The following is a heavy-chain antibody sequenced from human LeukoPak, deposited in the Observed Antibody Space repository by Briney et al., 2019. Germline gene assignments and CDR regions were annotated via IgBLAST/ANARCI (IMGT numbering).Heavy chain of an antibody. J-gene: IGHJ3*02. CDR2: IIPILGIA. Sequence: ASMKVSCKASGGTFSSYAISWVRQAPGQGLEWMGRIIPILGIANYAQKFQGRVTITADKSTSTAYMELSSLRSEDTAVYYCASGRKYYDYVWGSYRTKHGAFDIWGQGTMVTVSS. CDR3: ASGRKYYDYVWGSYRTKHGAFDI. D-gene: IGHD3-16*02. CDR1: GGTFSSYA. V-gene: IGHV1-69*04.